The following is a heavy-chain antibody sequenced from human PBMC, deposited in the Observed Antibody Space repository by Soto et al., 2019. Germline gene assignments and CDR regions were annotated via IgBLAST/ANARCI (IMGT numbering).Heavy chain of an antibody. Sequence: GGSLRLSCAASGFIVSSNYMSWVRQAPGKGLEWVSVIYSGGNTYYADSVKGRFTISRDNSKNTLYLQMNSLTAEDTAVYYCARDDYGLDVWGQGXTVTVSS. V-gene: IGHV3-53*01. CDR2: IYSGGNT. CDR3: ARDDYGLDV. J-gene: IGHJ6*02. CDR1: GFIVSSNY.